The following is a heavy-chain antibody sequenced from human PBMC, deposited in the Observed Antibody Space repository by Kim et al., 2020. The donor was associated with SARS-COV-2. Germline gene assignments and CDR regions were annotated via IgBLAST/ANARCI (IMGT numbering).Heavy chain of an antibody. CDR1: GGSISSYY. J-gene: IGHJ6*02. CDR3: ARAVDTAASYYYYYGMDV. D-gene: IGHD5-18*01. V-gene: IGHV4-4*07. CDR2: IYTSGST. Sequence: SETLSLTCTVSGGSISSYYWSWIRQPAGKGLEWIGRIYTSGSTNYNPSLKSRVTMSVDTSKNQFSLKLSSVTAADTAVYYCARAVDTAASYYYYYGMDVWGQGTTVTLSS.